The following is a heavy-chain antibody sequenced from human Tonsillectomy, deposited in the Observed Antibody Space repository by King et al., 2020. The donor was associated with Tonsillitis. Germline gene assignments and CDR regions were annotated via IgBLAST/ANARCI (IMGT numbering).Heavy chain of an antibody. CDR2: ITGSSSTR. J-gene: IGHJ6*03. CDR1: GFTFSSYT. D-gene: IGHD1-7*01. V-gene: IGHV3-48*01. Sequence: VQLVESGGGLVQPGGSLRLSCAASGFTFSSYTMNWVRQAPGKGLEWISYITGSSSTRYYAYSVKGRFTILGDNAKNSLYLEMNSLRAEDTAVYYCARSTTRPHYYYMDVWGKGTTVTVSS. CDR3: ARSTTRPHYYYMDV.